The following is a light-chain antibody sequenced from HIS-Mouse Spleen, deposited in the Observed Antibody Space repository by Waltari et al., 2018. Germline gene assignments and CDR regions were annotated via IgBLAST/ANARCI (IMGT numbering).Light chain of an antibody. CDR2: DAS. J-gene: IGKJ3*01. Sequence: DIQMTQSPSYLSTSVVDRVTITCQASQDISNYLNWYQQKPGKAPKLLIYDASNLETGVPSRFSGSGSGTDFTFTISSLQPEDIATYYCQQYDNLHRLTFGPGTKVDIK. V-gene: IGKV1-33*01. CDR3: QQYDNLHRLT. CDR1: QDISNY.